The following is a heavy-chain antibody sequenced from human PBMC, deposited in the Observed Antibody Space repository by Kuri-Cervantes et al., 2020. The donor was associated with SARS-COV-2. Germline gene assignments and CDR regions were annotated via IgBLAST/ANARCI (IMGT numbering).Heavy chain of an antibody. CDR2: INHSGST. CDR3: ARGDIVVVVAATPVPYYYYYGMDV. V-gene: IGHV4-34*01. J-gene: IGHJ6*02. D-gene: IGHD2-15*01. CDR1: GGSFSGYY. Sequence: GSLRLSCAVYGGSFSGYYWSWIRQHPGKGLEWIGEINHSGSTNYNPSLKSRVTISVDTSKNQFSLKLSSVTAADTAVYYCARGDIVVVVAATPVPYYYYYGMDVWGQGTTVTVSS.